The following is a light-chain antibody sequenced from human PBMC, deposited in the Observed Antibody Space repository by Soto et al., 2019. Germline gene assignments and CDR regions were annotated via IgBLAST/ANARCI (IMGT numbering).Light chain of an antibody. CDR1: QSVSSIY. CDR3: HQYGSSPWT. J-gene: IGKJ1*01. V-gene: IGKV3-20*01. Sequence: EIVLTQSPGTLSLSPGERATLSCRASQSVSSIYLAWYQQKPGQAPRLLIYGASSRATGIPDRFSGSGSGTDFTLTISRLEPEDFAVYYCHQYGSSPWTFGQATKV. CDR2: GAS.